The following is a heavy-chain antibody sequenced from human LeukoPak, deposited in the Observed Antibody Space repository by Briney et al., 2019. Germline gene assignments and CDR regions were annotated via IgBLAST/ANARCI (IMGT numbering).Heavy chain of an antibody. V-gene: IGHV1-2*02. Sequence: ASVKVSCKASGYTFTSYGISWVRQAPGQGLEWMGWINPNSGGTNYAQKFQGRVTMTRDTSISTAYMELSSLRSEDTAVYYCARDVDTYYDILTKGYDAFDIWGQGTMVTVSS. CDR2: INPNSGGT. CDR3: ARDVDTYYDILTKGYDAFDI. CDR1: GYTFTSYG. D-gene: IGHD3-9*01. J-gene: IGHJ3*02.